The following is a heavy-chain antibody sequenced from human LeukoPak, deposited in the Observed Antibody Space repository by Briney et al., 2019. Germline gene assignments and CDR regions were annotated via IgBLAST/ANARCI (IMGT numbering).Heavy chain of an antibody. J-gene: IGHJ4*02. CDR2: IYYSGST. CDR1: GGSISSSSYY. CDR3: ASPVRAVASPTLISDY. Sequence: SETLSLTCAVSGGSISSSSYYWGWIRQPPGKGLEWIGTIYYSGSTYYNPSLKSRVTISVDTSKNQFSLKLSSVTAADTAVYYCASPVRAVASPTLISDYWGQGTLVTVSS. V-gene: IGHV4-39*07. D-gene: IGHD6-19*01.